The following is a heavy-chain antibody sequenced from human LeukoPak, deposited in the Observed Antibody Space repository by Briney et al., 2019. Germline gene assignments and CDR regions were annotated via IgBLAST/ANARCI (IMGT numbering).Heavy chain of an antibody. CDR1: GFTFSSYW. CDR3: TSWGDTTAEYFQR. V-gene: IGHV3-7*01. Sequence: GGSLRLSCAASGFTFSSYWMAWVRQAPGKGLEWVAHINPDGRDTYYVDSVKGRFTISRDNAQNSMYLQMNSLRVEDTAAYYCTSWGDTTAEYFQRWGQGTLVTVSS. CDR2: INPDGRDT. J-gene: IGHJ1*01. D-gene: IGHD2-21*02.